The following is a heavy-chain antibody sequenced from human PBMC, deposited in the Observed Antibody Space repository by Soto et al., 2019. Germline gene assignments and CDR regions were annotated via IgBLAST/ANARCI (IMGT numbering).Heavy chain of an antibody. J-gene: IGHJ6*02. CDR2: INPNSGGT. CDR3: AREVAAAGRGDYGMDV. Sequence: ASVKVSCKASGYTFTGYYMHWVRQAPGQGLEWMGWINPNSGGTNYAQKFQGWVTMTRDTSISTAYMELSRLRSDDTAVYYCAREVAAAGRGDYGMDVWGQGTTVT. CDR1: GYTFTGYY. V-gene: IGHV1-2*04. D-gene: IGHD6-13*01.